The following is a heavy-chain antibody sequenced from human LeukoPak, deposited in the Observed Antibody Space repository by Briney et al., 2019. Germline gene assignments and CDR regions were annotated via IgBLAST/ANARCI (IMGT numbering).Heavy chain of an antibody. J-gene: IGHJ6*03. V-gene: IGHV3-48*03. CDR3: ARDRVEMATTEDYYYYMDV. Sequence: GGSLRLSCAASGFSFSTYEFHWVRHAPGKGLEWVSYISASGQTIYYADSVRGRFTISRDNAKNSLYLQMNSLRAEDTAVYYCARDRVEMATTEDYYYYMDVWGKGTTVTVSS. D-gene: IGHD5-24*01. CDR2: ISASGQTI. CDR1: GFSFSTYE.